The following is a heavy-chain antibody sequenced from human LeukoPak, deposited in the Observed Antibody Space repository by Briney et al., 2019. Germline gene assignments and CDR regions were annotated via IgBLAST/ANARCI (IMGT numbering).Heavy chain of an antibody. CDR1: GASTSHFY. J-gene: IGHJ3*02. CDR2: MHNSGSS. Sequence: PSETLSLTCTVSGASTSHFYWNWIRQPPGKGLEWIGYMHNSGSSKHSPSLKSRVTISIDTSKNQFSLQLTSVTAADTAIYYCARSAEWLRNAFDIWGQGTMVNVSS. CDR3: ARSAEWLRNAFDI. V-gene: IGHV4-59*01. D-gene: IGHD5-12*01.